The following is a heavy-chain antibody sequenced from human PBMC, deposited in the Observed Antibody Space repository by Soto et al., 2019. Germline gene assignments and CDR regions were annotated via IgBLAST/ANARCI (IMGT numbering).Heavy chain of an antibody. V-gene: IGHV1-46*01. CDR3: ARAELYYDILTGYPFDY. J-gene: IGHJ4*02. CDR1: GYTFTSYY. CDR2: INPSGGST. Sequence: SVKVSCKASGYTFTSYYMRWVRQAPGQGLEWMGIINPSGGSTSYAQKFQGRVTMTRDTSTSTVYMELSSLRSEDTAVYYCARAELYYDILTGYPFDYWGQGTLVTSPQ. D-gene: IGHD3-9*01.